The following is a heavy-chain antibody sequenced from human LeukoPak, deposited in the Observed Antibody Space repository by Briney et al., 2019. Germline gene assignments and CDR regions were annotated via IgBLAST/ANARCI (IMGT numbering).Heavy chain of an antibody. V-gene: IGHV4-59*01. D-gene: IGHD3-22*01. CDR1: GGSISSYY. CDR2: IYYSGST. J-gene: IGHJ4*02. Sequence: SETLSLTCTVSGGSISSYYWSWIRQPPGKGLEWIGYIYYSGSTNYNPSLKSRVTTSVDTSKNQFSLKLSSVTAADTAMYYCARHSSGYPFDYWGQGTLVTVSS. CDR3: ARHSSGYPFDY.